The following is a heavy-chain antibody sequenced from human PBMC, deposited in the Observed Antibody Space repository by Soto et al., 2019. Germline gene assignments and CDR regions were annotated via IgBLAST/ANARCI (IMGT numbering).Heavy chain of an antibody. D-gene: IGHD6-19*01. CDR2: IFQSGTT. CDR1: GGSISRGHW. V-gene: IGHV4-4*02. CDR3: ARHIAVAGTRGFDY. Sequence: QVELQESGPGLVKTSGALSLTCAVSGGSISRGHWWSWVRQPPGEGLEWIGEIFQSGTTNYNPSVESRVIISMDKSKNQFSLEVISVTAADTAVYFCARHIAVAGTRGFDYWGQGTLVTVSS. J-gene: IGHJ4*02.